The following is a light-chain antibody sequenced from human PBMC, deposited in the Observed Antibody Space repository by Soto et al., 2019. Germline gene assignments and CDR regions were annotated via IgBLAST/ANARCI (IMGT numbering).Light chain of an antibody. Sequence: EIVLTQSPGTLSLSPGERATLSCRASQSVSSSYLAWYQQKPGQAPRLLIYGASSRATGIPDRFSGSGSGIDFTLTISRLEPEDFAVYYWQQDGSSRTFGPGTKVDIK. CDR3: QQDGSSRT. V-gene: IGKV3-20*01. J-gene: IGKJ3*01. CDR1: QSVSSSY. CDR2: GAS.